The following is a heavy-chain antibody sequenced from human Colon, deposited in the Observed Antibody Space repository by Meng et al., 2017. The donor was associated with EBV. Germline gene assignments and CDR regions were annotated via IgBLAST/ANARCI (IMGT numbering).Heavy chain of an antibody. J-gene: IGHJ4*02. CDR2: IYHSGST. V-gene: IGHV4-39*01. Sequence: LPLQVSGPGLVKASGALALPCTFSGGSISSNGYYWDWVRQPPGKGLEWIGAIYHSGSTSYNPSLQSRVTMFVDTSKNQFSLMLTSVTATDTAVYYCARRRGGSGRDCWGQGTLVTVSS. D-gene: IGHD3-10*01. CDR3: ARRRGGSGRDC. CDR1: GGSISSNGYY.